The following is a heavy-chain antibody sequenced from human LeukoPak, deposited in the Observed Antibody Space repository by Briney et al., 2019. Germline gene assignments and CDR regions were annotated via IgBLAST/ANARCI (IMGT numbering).Heavy chain of an antibody. Sequence: GEFLKISCRGSGYTFTSYWIGWVRQLPGKGLDWMGVIYPGDSNTKYSPSFRGQVTISADRSISTAYLQWSSLKASDTAMYFCARLPDCTNGLLYGDYWGQGALDTLPS. V-gene: IGHV5-51*01. CDR3: ARLPDCTNGLLYGDY. D-gene: IGHD2-8*01. CDR2: IYPGDSNT. J-gene: IGHJ4*02. CDR1: GYTFTSYW.